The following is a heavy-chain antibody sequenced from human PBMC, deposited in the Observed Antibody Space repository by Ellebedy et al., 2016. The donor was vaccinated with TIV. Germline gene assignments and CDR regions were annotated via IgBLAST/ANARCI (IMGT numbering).Heavy chain of an antibody. CDR3: ARVGPTRARFDY. Sequence: GESLKISCAASGFTFSSYSMNWVRQAPGKGLEWVSSISSSSSYIYYADSVKGRFTISRDNAKNSLYLQMNSLRAEETAVYYCARVGPTRARFDYWGQGTLVTVSS. V-gene: IGHV3-21*01. CDR1: GFTFSSYS. J-gene: IGHJ4*02. CDR2: ISSSSSYI. D-gene: IGHD3-16*01.